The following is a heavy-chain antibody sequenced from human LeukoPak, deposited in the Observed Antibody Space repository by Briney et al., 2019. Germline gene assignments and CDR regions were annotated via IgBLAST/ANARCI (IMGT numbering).Heavy chain of an antibody. CDR3: AELGITMIGGV. CDR1: GFTFSSYG. J-gene: IGHJ6*04. V-gene: IGHV3-30*18. D-gene: IGHD3-10*02. Sequence: QTGGSLRLSCAASGFTFSSYGMHWVRQAPGKGLEWVAVISYDGSNKYYADSVKGRFTISRDNAKNSLYLQMNGLRAEDTAVYYCAELGITMIGGVWGKGTTVTISS. CDR2: ISYDGSNK.